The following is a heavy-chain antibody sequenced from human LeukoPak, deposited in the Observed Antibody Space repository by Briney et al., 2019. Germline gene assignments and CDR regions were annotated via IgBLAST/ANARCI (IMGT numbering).Heavy chain of an antibody. D-gene: IGHD6-6*01. V-gene: IGHV2-5*01. Sequence: ESGPTLANPTQPLTLTCTFSWFSLSTRGVGVDWIRQPPGKALESLAPIYWNDDKRYSTSLKSRLTITKDTSKYQVVLTMTNMDPVDTATYYCAHRGASSSSGWFAEYFQHWGQGTLVTVSS. CDR2: IYWNDDK. CDR1: WFSLSTRGVG. CDR3: AHRGASSSSGWFAEYFQH. J-gene: IGHJ1*01.